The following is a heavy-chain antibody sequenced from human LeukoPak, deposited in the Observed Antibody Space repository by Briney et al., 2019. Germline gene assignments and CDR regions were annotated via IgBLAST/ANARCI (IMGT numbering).Heavy chain of an antibody. D-gene: IGHD1-26*01. V-gene: IGHV3-23*01. CDR2: ISDTGAYT. J-gene: IGHJ4*02. CDR1: GFTFGSHA. CDR3: AKGRSIGSYSGTSFDY. Sequence: QPGVSPRLSCAASGFTFGSHAMSWVRLAPGKGLEWVAVISDTGAYTYYADSVKGRFTISRDNSENTLYLQMNSLRADDTAIYYCAKGRSIGSYSGTSFDYWGQGALVMVSS.